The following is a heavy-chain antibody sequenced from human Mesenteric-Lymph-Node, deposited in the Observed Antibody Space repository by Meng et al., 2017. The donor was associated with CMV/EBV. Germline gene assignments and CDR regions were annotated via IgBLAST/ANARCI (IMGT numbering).Heavy chain of an antibody. Sequence: GGSLRLSCAASGFTFSSYAMHWVRQAPGKGLEWVAVISYDGSNKYYADSVKGRFTISRDNSKNTLYLQMNSLRAEDTAVYYCARSNNFEYWGQGTLVTVSS. CDR3: ARSNNFEY. D-gene: IGHD1/OR15-1a*01. CDR1: GFTFSSYA. J-gene: IGHJ4*02. V-gene: IGHV3-30-3*01. CDR2: ISYDGSNK.